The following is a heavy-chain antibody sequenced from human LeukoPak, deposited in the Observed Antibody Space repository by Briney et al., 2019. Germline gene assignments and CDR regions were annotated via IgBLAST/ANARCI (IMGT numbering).Heavy chain of an antibody. CDR1: GYTFDNYG. D-gene: IGHD5-24*01. CDR3: ARDFGMFTISHGDAFAI. CDR2: ISAYDGNT. J-gene: IGHJ3*02. V-gene: IGHV1-18*01. Sequence: ASVKVSCKASGYTFDNYGISWVRQAPGQGLEWMEWISAYDGNTNYANKLQGRVTMTTDASTSTAFMELRSLTSDDTAVYFCARDFGMFTISHGDAFAIWGQGTVVTVSS.